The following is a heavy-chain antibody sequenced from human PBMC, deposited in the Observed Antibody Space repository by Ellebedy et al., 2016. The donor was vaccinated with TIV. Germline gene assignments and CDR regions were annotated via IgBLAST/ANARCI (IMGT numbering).Heavy chain of an antibody. CDR2: IIPIFGTT. J-gene: IGHJ4*02. CDR3: AIRYSSGWSLDY. D-gene: IGHD6-19*01. CDR1: GGTFSRYA. V-gene: IGHV1-69*13. Sequence: SVKVSXXASGGTFSRYAISWVRQAPGQGLEWMGGIIPIFGTTKYAQKFQGRVTITADESTSTAYMELSSLRSEDTAVYYCAIRYSSGWSLDYWGQGTLVTVSS.